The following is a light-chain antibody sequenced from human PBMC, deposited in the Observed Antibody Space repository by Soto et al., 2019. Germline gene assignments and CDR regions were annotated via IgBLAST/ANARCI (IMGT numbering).Light chain of an antibody. CDR1: SGCLSYK. Sequence: QSALTQPTSASASLGASVTVTCTLISGCLSYKMDWYQQRPGTGPRFVMRVGAGGIVGSKGDGIPERFSVWGAGLNRYLTSKNIQEEDESDYDCGADHGLGSNIVSVFGGGTQVTVL. V-gene: IGLV9-49*01. CDR2: VGAGGIVG. CDR3: GADHGLGSNIVSV. J-gene: IGLJ2*01.